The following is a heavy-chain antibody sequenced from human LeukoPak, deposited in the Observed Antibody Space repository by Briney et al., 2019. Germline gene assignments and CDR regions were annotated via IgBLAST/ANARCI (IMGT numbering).Heavy chain of an antibody. Sequence: GGSLRLSCAASGFIFSNYGMNWVRQAPGKGLDWVSSISGSGSSTYYAESVKGRVTISRDNSQNTLYLQMNSLRAEDTAIYYCAKDLPYYYDSRGSGDAFDIWGRGTMVTVST. J-gene: IGHJ3*02. D-gene: IGHD3-22*01. CDR1: GFIFSNYG. CDR3: AKDLPYYYDSRGSGDAFDI. V-gene: IGHV3-23*01. CDR2: ISGSGSST.